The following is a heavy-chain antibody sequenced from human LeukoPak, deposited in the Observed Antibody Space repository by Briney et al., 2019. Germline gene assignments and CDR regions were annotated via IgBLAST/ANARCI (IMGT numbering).Heavy chain of an antibody. CDR1: GYTFTGYY. V-gene: IGHV1-2*02. CDR2: INPNSGGT. Sequence: ASVKVSCKXSGYTFTGYYMHWVRQAPGQGLEWMGWINPNSGGTNYAQKFQGRVTMTRDTSISTAYMELSRLRSDDTAVYYCARSGYSYGYYFDYWGQGTLVTVSS. J-gene: IGHJ4*02. D-gene: IGHD5-18*01. CDR3: ARSGYSYGYYFDY.